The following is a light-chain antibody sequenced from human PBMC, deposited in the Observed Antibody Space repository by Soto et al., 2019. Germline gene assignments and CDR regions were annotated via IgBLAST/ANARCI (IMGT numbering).Light chain of an antibody. CDR1: SSNIGSNN. CDR3: AAWDDSLNGPYV. J-gene: IGLJ1*01. CDR2: NNN. V-gene: IGLV1-44*01. Sequence: QSVLTQPPSASGTPGQRVTISCSGSSSNIGSNNVNWYQQVPGTAPKLLIYNNNQRPPGVPDRFSGSKSGTSGSLAISGLQSEDEADYYCAAWDDSLNGPYVFGTGTKVTVL.